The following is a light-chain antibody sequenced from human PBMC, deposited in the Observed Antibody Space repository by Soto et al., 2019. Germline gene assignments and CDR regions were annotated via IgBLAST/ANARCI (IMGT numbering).Light chain of an antibody. CDR3: QQYHSSPRT. J-gene: IGKJ1*01. CDR1: QSVSSSY. CDR2: GAS. Sequence: EIVLTQSPGTLSLSPGERATLSCRASQSVSSSYLAWYQQKPGQAPRLLIYGASRRATGIPDRFSGSGSGTDFTLTISRLEPEDFAVYYCQQYHSSPRTCGQGTKVNIK. V-gene: IGKV3-20*01.